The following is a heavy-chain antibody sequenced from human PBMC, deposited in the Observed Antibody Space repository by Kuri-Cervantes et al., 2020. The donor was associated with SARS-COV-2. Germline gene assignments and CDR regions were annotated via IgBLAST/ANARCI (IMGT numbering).Heavy chain of an antibody. CDR1: GGSISSGGYY. CDR2: IYYSGST. V-gene: IGHV4-39*01. Sequence: SETLSLTCTVSGGSISSGGYYWGWIRQPPGKGLEWIGSIYYSGSTYYNPSLKSRVTISVDTSKNQFSLKLSSVTAADTAVYYCARRNSPYSSNSYYFDYWGQGTLVTVSS. CDR3: ARRNSPYSSNSYYFDY. D-gene: IGHD6-13*01. J-gene: IGHJ4*02.